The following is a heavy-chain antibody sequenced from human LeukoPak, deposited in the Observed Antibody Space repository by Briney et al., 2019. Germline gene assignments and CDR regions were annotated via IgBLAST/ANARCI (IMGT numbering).Heavy chain of an antibody. Sequence: ASVKVSCKASGYTFTSYGINWVRQATGQGLEWMGWMNPNSGNTGYAQKFQGRVTITRNTSISTAYMELSSLRSEDTAVYYCARGESVHWFDPWGQGTLVTVSS. CDR3: ARGESVHWFDP. CDR2: MNPNSGNT. J-gene: IGHJ5*02. V-gene: IGHV1-8*03. CDR1: GYTFTSYG.